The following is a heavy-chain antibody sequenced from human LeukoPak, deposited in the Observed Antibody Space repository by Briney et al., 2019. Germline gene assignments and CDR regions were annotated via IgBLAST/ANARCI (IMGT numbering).Heavy chain of an antibody. CDR1: GFTFSSYA. J-gene: IGHJ4*02. CDR3: AKNRLKSCPGTDFDY. D-gene: IGHD3-10*01. Sequence: PGGSLRLSCAASGFTFSSYAMSWVRQAPGKGLEWVSAISGSGGSAYYADSVKGRFTISRDNSKNTLYLQMNSLRAEDTAVYYCAKNRLKSCPGTDFDYWGQGTLVTVSS. CDR2: ISGSGGSA. V-gene: IGHV3-23*01.